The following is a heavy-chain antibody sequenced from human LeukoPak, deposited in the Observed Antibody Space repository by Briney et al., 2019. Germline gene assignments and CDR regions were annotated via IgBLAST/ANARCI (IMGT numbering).Heavy chain of an antibody. V-gene: IGHV4-34*01. J-gene: IGHJ6*04. CDR2: INHSGST. CDR1: GGSFSGYY. D-gene: IGHD5-12*01. CDR3: ARAGHSGSDFSV. Sequence: SETLSLTCAVYGGSFSGYYWSWIRQPPGKGLEWIGEINHSGSTNYNPSLKSRVTMSVDTSKNQFSLKLSSVTAADTAVYYCARAGHSGSDFSVWGKGTTVTVSS.